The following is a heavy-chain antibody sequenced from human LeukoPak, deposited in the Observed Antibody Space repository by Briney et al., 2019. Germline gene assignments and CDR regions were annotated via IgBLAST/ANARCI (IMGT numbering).Heavy chain of an antibody. CDR1: GFTFSTYA. CDR2: ISYDGSNK. V-gene: IGHV3-30*04. D-gene: IGHD1-26*01. Sequence: PGGSLRLSCAASGFTFSTYAMHWVRQAPGKGLEWVAVISYDGSNKYYADSVRGRFTISRDNSKNTLFLQMNGLRAEDTAVYYCARVFGYSGTYYEDYFDYWGQGTLVTVSS. J-gene: IGHJ4*02. CDR3: ARVFGYSGTYYEDYFDY.